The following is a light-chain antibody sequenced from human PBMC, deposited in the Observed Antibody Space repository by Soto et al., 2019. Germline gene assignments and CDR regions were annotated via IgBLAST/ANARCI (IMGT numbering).Light chain of an antibody. V-gene: IGKV3-20*01. CDR1: QSVRNNY. Sequence: ESVLTQSSGTLSLSPGERATLSCRASQSVRNNYLASSQQKPGQAPRLLIYGASNGATGIPDRFSGSGSGTDFTLTISRREPEDFAVYYCQQYGSSGTFGQGAKVDIK. CDR3: QQYGSSGT. CDR2: GAS. J-gene: IGKJ1*01.